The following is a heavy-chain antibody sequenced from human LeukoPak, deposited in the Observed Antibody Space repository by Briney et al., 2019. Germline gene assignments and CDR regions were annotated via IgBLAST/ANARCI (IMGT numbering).Heavy chain of an antibody. J-gene: IGHJ4*02. D-gene: IGHD2-15*01. CDR2: IYSGGST. Sequence: PGGSLRLSCAASGFTVSSNYMSWVRQAPGKGLEWVSVIYSGGSTYYADSVKGRFTISRDNAKNSLYLQMNSLRAEDTALYYCARDGYCSGGDCYSHFDFWGQGTLVTVSS. V-gene: IGHV3-53*01. CDR3: ARDGYCSGGDCYSHFDF. CDR1: GFTVSSNY.